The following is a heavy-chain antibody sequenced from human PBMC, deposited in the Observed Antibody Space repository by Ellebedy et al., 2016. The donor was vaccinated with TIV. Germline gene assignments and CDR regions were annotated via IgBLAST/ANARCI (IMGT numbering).Heavy chain of an antibody. V-gene: IGHV1-2*02. Sequence: AASVKVSCKASAYTFTDYDIHWVRQAPGQGLEWMGWINPNSGGTHYAQKFQGRVTMTRDTSISTVSMEVSGLRSDDTAVYYCARESGTSGTNHPLDIWGQGTLITVSS. CDR3: ARESGTSGTNHPLDI. CDR2: INPNSGGT. D-gene: IGHD1-1*01. CDR1: AYTFTDYD. J-gene: IGHJ3*02.